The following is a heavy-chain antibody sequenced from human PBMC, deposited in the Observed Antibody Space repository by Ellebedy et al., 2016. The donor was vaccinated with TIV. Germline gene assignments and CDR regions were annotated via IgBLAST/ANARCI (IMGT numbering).Heavy chain of an antibody. D-gene: IGHD3-3*01. J-gene: IGHJ6*02. CDR3: AKGDEFWSGYSPTYDYAMDV. Sequence: GESLKISXAASEFTFSSYAMNWVRQAPGKGLEWVSGISGSGGTTSYAESVKGRCTVSRDNSKNTLYLRMNSLRGEDTAVYYCAKGDEFWSGYSPTYDYAMDVWGQGTTVTVSS. CDR2: ISGSGGTT. CDR1: EFTFSSYA. V-gene: IGHV3-23*01.